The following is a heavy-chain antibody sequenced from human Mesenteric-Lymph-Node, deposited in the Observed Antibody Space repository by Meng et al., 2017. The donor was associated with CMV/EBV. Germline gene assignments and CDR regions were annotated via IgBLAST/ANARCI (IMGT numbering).Heavy chain of an antibody. V-gene: IGHV5-51*01. D-gene: IGHD6-19*01. Sequence: SGYSLTSYWIGWVRQMPGKGLEWMGIIYPGDSDTRYSPSFQGQVTISADKSISTAYLQWSSLKASDTAMYYCARQIAVAGKRINWFDPWGQGTLVTVSS. CDR2: IYPGDSDT. CDR1: GYSLTSYW. J-gene: IGHJ5*02. CDR3: ARQIAVAGKRINWFDP.